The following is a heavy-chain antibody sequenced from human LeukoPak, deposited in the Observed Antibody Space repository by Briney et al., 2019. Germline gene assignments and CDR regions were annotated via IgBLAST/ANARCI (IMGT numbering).Heavy chain of an antibody. D-gene: IGHD3-9*01. CDR2: IIGSGGST. Sequence: PGGSLRLSCAASGFTFSSFGMGGVRQAPGKGLDGFSPIIGSGGSTYYADSVKGRFTISRDNSKNTLYLQMNSLRAEDTAVYYCAKDPLRYFDWFHNWFDPWGQGTLVTVSS. CDR3: AKDPLRYFDWFHNWFDP. J-gene: IGHJ5*02. V-gene: IGHV3-23*01. CDR1: GFTFSSFG.